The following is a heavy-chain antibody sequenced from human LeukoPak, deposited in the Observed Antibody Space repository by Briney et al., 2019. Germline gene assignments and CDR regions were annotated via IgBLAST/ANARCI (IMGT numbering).Heavy chain of an antibody. Sequence: SETLSLTCTVSGGSVSSGSYYWSWIRQPPGKGLEWIGYIYYSGSTNYNPSLKSRVTISVVTSKNQFSLKLSSVTAADTAVYYCARDDSSGYYAIDYWGQGTLATVSS. J-gene: IGHJ4*02. CDR2: IYYSGST. CDR3: ARDDSSGYYAIDY. CDR1: GGSVSSGSYY. V-gene: IGHV4-61*01. D-gene: IGHD3-22*01.